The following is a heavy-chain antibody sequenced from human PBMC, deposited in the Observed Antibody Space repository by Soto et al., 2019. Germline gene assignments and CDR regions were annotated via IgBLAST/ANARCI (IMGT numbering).Heavy chain of an antibody. Sequence: GESLKISCAASGFTFSSYAMHWVRQAPGKGLEWVAVISYDGANKYYADSVKGRFTISRDSSKNTLYLQMNSLRAEDTAVYFCARGGYCNSTSCYRCGMDVWGQGTTVTVSS. D-gene: IGHD2-2*03. CDR1: GFTFSSYA. CDR3: ARGGYCNSTSCYRCGMDV. V-gene: IGHV3-30-3*01. J-gene: IGHJ6*02. CDR2: ISYDGANK.